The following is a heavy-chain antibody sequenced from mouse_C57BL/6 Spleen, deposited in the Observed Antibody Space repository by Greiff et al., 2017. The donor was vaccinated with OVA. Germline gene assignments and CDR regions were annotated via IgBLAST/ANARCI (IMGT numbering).Heavy chain of an antibody. CDR3: TRRDYYGSSYAMDY. V-gene: IGHV1-5*01. CDR1: GYTFTSYW. CDR2: IYPGNSDT. J-gene: IGHJ4*01. Sequence: EVKVVESGTVLARPGASVKMSCKTSGYTFTSYWMHWVKQRPGQGLEWIGAIYPGNSDTSYNQKFKGKAKLTAVTSASTAYMELSSLTNEDSAVYYCTRRDYYGSSYAMDYWGQGTSVTVSS. D-gene: IGHD1-1*01.